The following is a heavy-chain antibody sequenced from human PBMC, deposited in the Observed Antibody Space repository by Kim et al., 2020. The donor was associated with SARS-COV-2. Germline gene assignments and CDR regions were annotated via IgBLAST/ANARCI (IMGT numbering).Heavy chain of an antibody. V-gene: IGHV3-30*04. CDR3: ARDKGWLQSPKLYYYYYG. D-gene: IGHD5-12*01. CDR1: GFTFSSYA. CDR2: ISYDGSNK. J-gene: IGHJ6*01. Sequence: GGSLRLSCAASGFTFSSYAMHWVRQAPGKGLEWVAVISYDGSNKYYADSVKGRFTISRDNSKNTLYLQMNSLRAEDTAVYYCARDKGWLQSPKLYYYYYG.